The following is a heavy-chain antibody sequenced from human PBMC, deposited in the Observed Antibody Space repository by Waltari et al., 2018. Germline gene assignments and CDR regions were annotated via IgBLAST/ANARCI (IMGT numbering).Heavy chain of an antibody. CDR1: GGSISSSSYY. Sequence: QLQLQESGPGLVKPSETLSLTCTVSGGSISSSSYYWGWIRQPPGKGLEWIGSIYYRWGTYYTPSLKCRVTISVDTSKNQFSLKLSSVTAADTAVYYGARHLYTPITIFGAGGNWFDPWGQGTLVTVSS. V-gene: IGHV4-39*01. CDR3: ARHLYTPITIFGAGGNWFDP. CDR2: IYYRWGT. D-gene: IGHD3-3*01. J-gene: IGHJ5*02.